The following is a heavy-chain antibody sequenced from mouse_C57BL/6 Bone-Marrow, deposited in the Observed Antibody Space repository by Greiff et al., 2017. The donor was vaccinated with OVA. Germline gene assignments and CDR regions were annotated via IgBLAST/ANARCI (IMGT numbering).Heavy chain of an antibody. CDR1: GFSLTSYG. V-gene: IGHV2-5*01. Sequence: VQLQQSGPGLVQPSQSLSITCTVSGFSLTSYGVHWVRQSPGKGLEWLGVIWRGGSTDYNAAFMSRLSITKDNSKSQVFFKMNSLQADDTAMYYCAKNYYGSNWYFDVWGTGTTVTVSS. D-gene: IGHD1-1*01. CDR3: AKNYYGSNWYFDV. J-gene: IGHJ1*03. CDR2: IWRGGST.